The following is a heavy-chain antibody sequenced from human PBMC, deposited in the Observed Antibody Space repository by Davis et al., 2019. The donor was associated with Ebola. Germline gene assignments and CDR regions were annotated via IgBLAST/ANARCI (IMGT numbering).Heavy chain of an antibody. CDR1: GYTFANYY. J-gene: IGHJ6*02. Sequence: ASVKVSCKASGYTFANYYMHWVRQAPGQGLEWMGIINPGSGSTSYAQRFQGRVTMTRDTSTNTVYMELSSLRSEDTAVYYCATLIRSDGVMDVWGQGTTVTVSS. CDR2: INPGSGST. CDR3: ATLIRSDGVMDV. V-gene: IGHV1-46*01. D-gene: IGHD5-24*01.